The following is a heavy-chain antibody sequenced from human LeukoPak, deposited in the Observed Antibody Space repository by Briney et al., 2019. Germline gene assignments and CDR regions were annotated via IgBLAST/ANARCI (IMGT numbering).Heavy chain of an antibody. CDR3: AKRDDSGGNLVDS. J-gene: IGHJ5*01. CDR2: IYYSGST. Sequence: SETLSLTCTVSGGSIRSRSHYWAWIRQPRGKGLEWIGSIYYSGSTYYNPSLENRVTISIDTSKNHFSLKLSSLSAADTSVYHCAKRDDSGGNLVDSWGQGTLVTVS. D-gene: IGHD3-22*01. V-gene: IGHV4-39*02. CDR1: GGSIRSRSHY.